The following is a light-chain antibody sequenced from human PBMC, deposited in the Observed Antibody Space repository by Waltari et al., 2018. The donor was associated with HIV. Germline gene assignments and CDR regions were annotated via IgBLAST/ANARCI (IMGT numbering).Light chain of an antibody. CDR2: GAF. Sequence: EIVLTQSPGTLSLSPGERATLFCRASQSVSNSYLSWYQQKPGQAPRLLIYGAFSRATGVPGRFSGSGAGTDFTLTISRLEPEDFAVYYCQQYGSSPPLTFGGGTKVELK. J-gene: IGKJ4*01. CDR3: QQYGSSPPLT. V-gene: IGKV3-20*01. CDR1: QSVSNSY.